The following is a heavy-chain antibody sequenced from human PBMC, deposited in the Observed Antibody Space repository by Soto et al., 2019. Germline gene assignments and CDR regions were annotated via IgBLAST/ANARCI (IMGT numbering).Heavy chain of an antibody. CDR1: GFTFSSYA. J-gene: IGHJ3*02. V-gene: IGHV3-23*01. D-gene: IGHD2-15*01. CDR3: AKSIPPGYCSGGSCEGGGRFNAFDI. CDR2: ISGSGGST. Sequence: EVQLFESGGGLVQPGGSLRLSCAASGFTFSSYAMSWVRQAPGKGLEWVSAISGSGGSTYYADSVKGRFTISRDNSKNTLYLQMNSLRAEDTAVHYCAKSIPPGYCSGGSCEGGGRFNAFDIWGQGTMVTVSS.